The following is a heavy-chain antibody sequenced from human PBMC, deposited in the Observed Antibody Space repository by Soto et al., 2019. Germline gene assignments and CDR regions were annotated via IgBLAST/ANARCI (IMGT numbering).Heavy chain of an antibody. CDR3: ARVKEWVAADGP. CDR1: GYTFTSYG. Sequence: ASVKVSCKASGYTFTSYGISWVRQAPGQGLEWMGWISAYNGNTNYAQELQGRVTMTTDTSTSTAYMELRRLRSGDTAVYYCARVKEWVAADGPWGQGTRVTFSS. CDR2: ISAYNGNT. J-gene: IGHJ5*02. V-gene: IGHV1-18*04. D-gene: IGHD6-13*01.